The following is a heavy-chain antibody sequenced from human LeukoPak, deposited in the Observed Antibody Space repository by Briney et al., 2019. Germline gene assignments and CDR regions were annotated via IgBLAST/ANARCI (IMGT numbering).Heavy chain of an antibody. D-gene: IGHD1-26*01. V-gene: IGHV3-21*01. CDR2: ISSSSYI. Sequence: PGGSLRLSCAASGLTFSSYSMNWVRQAPGKGLEWVSSISSSSYIYYADSVKGRFTISRDNAKNSLYLQMNSLRAEDTAVYYCARGYSGNLFFDYWGQGTLVTVSS. CDR1: GLTFSSYS. CDR3: ARGYSGNLFFDY. J-gene: IGHJ4*02.